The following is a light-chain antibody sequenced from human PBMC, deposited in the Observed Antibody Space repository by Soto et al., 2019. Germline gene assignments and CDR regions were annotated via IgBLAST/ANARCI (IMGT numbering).Light chain of an antibody. J-gene: IGKJ3*01. Sequence: IKLTQSPSSLSASVGDRVTITCLASQDIHVFLAWYQHKPGKAPRLLIDSASTLQSGVPSRFSGSRSGTEFTLTISSLQPEDIATYYCQKFNNYPLTFGPGTKVDIK. V-gene: IGKV1-9*01. CDR1: QDIHVF. CDR2: SAS. CDR3: QKFNNYPLT.